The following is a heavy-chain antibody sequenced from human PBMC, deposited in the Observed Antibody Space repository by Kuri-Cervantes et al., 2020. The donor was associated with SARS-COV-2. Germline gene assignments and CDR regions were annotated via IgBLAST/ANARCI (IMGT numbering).Heavy chain of an antibody. CDR2: FDPEDGET. CDR1: GYTLTELS. D-gene: IGHD2-8*01. V-gene: IGHV1-24*01. J-gene: IGHJ4*02. Sequence: ASVKVSCKVSGYTLTELSMHWVRQAPGKGLEWMGGFDPEDGETIYAQKFQGRVTMTEDTSTDTAYMELSSLRSEDTAVYYCATNRCTNGVCSVYYFDYWGQGTLVTVSS. CDR3: ATNRCTNGVCSVYYFDY.